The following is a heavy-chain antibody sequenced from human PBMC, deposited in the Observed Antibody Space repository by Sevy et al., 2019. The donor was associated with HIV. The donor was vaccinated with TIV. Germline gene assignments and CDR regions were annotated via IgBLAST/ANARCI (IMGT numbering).Heavy chain of an antibody. J-gene: IGHJ6*03. Sequence: SETLSLTCAVSGGSISSSNWWSWVRQPPGKGLEWIGEIYRSGSTNYNPSLKSRVTISVDKSKNQFSLKLSSVTAADTAVYYCASWGRYYYYMDVWGKGTTVTVSS. V-gene: IGHV4-4*02. CDR2: IYRSGST. CDR1: GGSISSSNW. D-gene: IGHD7-27*01. CDR3: ASWGRYYYYMDV.